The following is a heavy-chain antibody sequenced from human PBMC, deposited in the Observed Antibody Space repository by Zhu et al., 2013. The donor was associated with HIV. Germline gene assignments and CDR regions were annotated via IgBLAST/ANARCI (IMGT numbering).Heavy chain of an antibody. CDR3: ARDLAESSITIFGVVIIGLNWFDP. J-gene: IGHJ5*02. CDR2: ISAYNGNT. Sequence: QVQLVQSGAEVKKPGASVKVSCKASGYTFTSYGISWVRQAPGQGLEWMGWISAYNGNTNYAQKLQGRVTMTTDTSTSTAYMELRSLRSDDTAVYYCARDLAESSITIFGVVIIGLNWFDPWGQGTLVTVSS. V-gene: IGHV1-18*01. D-gene: IGHD3-3*01. CDR1: GYTFTSYG.